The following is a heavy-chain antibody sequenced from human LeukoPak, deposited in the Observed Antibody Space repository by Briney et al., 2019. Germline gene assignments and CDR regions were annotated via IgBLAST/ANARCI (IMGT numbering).Heavy chain of an antibody. D-gene: IGHD4-17*01. Sequence: GGSLRLSCAASGFTFSSYGMHWVRQAPGKGLEWVAVIWYDGSNKYYADSVKGRFTISRDNSKNTLYLQMNSLRAEDTAVYYCAKLDYGDYGALDYWGQGTLVTVSS. J-gene: IGHJ4*02. CDR2: IWYDGSNK. CDR3: AKLDYGDYGALDY. V-gene: IGHV3-33*06. CDR1: GFTFSSYG.